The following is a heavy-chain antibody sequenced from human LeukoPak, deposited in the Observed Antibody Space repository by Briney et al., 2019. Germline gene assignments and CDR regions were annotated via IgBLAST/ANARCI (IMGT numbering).Heavy chain of an antibody. CDR2: IYYSGST. CDR1: GGSFSGYY. D-gene: IGHD3-22*01. V-gene: IGHV4-59*01. Sequence: SETLSLTCAVYGGSFSGYYWSWIRQPPGKGLEWIGYIYYSGSTNYNPSLKSRVTISVDTSKNQFSLKLSSVTAADTAVYYCARGEYYYDSSGGSQNAFDIWGQGTMVTVSS. J-gene: IGHJ3*02. CDR3: ARGEYYYDSSGGSQNAFDI.